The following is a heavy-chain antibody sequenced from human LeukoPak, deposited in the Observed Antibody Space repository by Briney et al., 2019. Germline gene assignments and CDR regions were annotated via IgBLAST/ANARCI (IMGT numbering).Heavy chain of an antibody. CDR2: INPNSGGT. CDR1: GYTFTNYG. J-gene: IGHJ4*02. V-gene: IGHV1-2*02. Sequence: GASVKVSCKASGYTFTNYGISWVRQAPGQGLEWMGSINPNSGGTNYAQKFQGRVTMTRDTSISTAYMELSRLRSDDTAVYYCARVSVGIAVAGPEGWGQGTLVTVSS. D-gene: IGHD6-19*01. CDR3: ARVSVGIAVAGPEG.